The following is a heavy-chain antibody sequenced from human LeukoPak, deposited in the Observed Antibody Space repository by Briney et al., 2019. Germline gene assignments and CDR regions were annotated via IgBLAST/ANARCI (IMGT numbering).Heavy chain of an antibody. CDR1: GFTLGDYW. CDR3: AREGSLFQY. V-gene: IGHV3-7*01. Sequence: GGSLRLSCTASGFTLGDYWMSWVRQAPGKGPEWVANIKGDGSEQNYVDSVNGRFTVSRDNAKNSLYLHMNNLRAEDTAMYYCAREGSLFQYWGQGTLVTVSS. D-gene: IGHD3-10*01. CDR2: IKGDGSEQ. J-gene: IGHJ4*02.